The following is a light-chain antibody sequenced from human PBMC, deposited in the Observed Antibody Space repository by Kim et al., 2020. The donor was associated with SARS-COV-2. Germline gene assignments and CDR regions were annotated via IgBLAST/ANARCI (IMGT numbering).Light chain of an antibody. V-gene: IGKV3-15*01. CDR2: GAS. Sequence: YPGHTASLSCTASQSIGSDLAWYQQRPGQAPRLLICGASASIYGIPARFRGSGSGTQFTLTISSLQSDDFAVYYCQHYRTGPPYSFGQETRLEIK. J-gene: IGKJ5*01. CDR1: QSIGSD. CDR3: QHYRTGPPYS.